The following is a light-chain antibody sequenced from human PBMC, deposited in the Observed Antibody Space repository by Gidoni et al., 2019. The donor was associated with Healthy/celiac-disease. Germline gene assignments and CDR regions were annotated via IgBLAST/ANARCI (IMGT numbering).Light chain of an antibody. V-gene: IGKV3-15*01. CDR3: QQYNNWPPYT. CDR1: QSVSSN. CDR2: GAS. J-gene: IGKJ2*01. Sequence: EIVMTQSPATLSVSPGERATLSCRASQSVSSNLAWYQQTPGQAPRLLIYGASTRATGIPARFSGSGSGTEFTLTISSLHSEDFAVYYCQQYNNWPPYTFGQGTKLEIK.